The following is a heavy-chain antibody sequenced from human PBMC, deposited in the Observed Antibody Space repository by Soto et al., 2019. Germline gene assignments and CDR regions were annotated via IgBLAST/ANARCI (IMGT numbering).Heavy chain of an antibody. J-gene: IGHJ4*02. CDR1: GYTFTSYA. CDR2: INAGNGNT. V-gene: IGHV1-3*01. D-gene: IGHD3-10*01. Sequence: QVPLVQSGAEVKKPGASVKVSCKASGYTFTSYAMHWVRQAPGQRLEWMGWINAGNGNTKYSQKFQGRVTITRDTSASTAYMELSSLRSEDTAVYYCARGLLWYGELLYWGQGTLVTVAS. CDR3: ARGLLWYGELLY.